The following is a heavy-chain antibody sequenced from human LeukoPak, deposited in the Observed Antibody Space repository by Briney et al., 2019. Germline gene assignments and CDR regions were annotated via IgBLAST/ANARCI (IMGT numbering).Heavy chain of an antibody. D-gene: IGHD3-3*01. J-gene: IGHJ1*01. CDR3: ARVHRDSWSGYQLQH. Sequence: ASVKVSCKASGYTFTGYYMHWVRQAPGQGLEWMGWINPNSGGTNYAQKFQGRVTMTRDTSISTAYMELSRLRSDDTAVYYCARVHRDSWSGYQLQHWGQGTLVTVSS. CDR2: INPNSGGT. CDR1: GYTFTGYY. V-gene: IGHV1-2*02.